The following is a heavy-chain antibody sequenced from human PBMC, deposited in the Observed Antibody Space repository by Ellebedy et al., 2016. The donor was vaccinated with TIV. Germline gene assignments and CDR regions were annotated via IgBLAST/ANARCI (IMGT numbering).Heavy chain of an antibody. CDR2: IYYSGST. J-gene: IGHJ2*01. V-gene: IGHV4-31*03. Sequence: SETLSLTCTVSGGSISSGGYYWSWIRQHPGKGLEWIGYIYYSGSTYYNPSLKSRVTISVDTSKNQFSLKLSSVTAADTAVYYCARRSGATVTTKLNRFSWYFDLWGRGTLVTASS. D-gene: IGHD4-17*01. CDR3: ARRSGATVTTKLNRFSWYFDL. CDR1: GGSISSGGYY.